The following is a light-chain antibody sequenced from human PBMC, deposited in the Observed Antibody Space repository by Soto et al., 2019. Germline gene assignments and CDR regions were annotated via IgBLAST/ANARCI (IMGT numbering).Light chain of an antibody. V-gene: IGLV1-47*01. J-gene: IGLJ1*01. Sequence: QLVLTQPPSASGTLGQRVTISCSGSSSNIGSNYVYWYQQLPGTAPKLLIQRNNQRPSGVPDRFSGSKSGTSASLAISGLRSEDEADYYCAAWDDSLSGFYVFGTGTKVTVL. CDR2: RNN. CDR3: AAWDDSLSGFYV. CDR1: SSNIGSNY.